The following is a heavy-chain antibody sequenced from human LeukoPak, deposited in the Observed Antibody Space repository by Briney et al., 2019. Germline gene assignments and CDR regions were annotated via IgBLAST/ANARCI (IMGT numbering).Heavy chain of an antibody. CDR2: INPNSGGT. CDR1: GYTFTGYY. CDR3: ARDRLISSSSGDWFDP. V-gene: IGHV1-2*02. D-gene: IGHD6-6*01. Sequence: GASVKVSCKASGYTFTGYYMHWVRQAPGQGREWMGWINPNSGGTNYAQKFQGRVTMTRDTSISTAYMELSRLRSDDTAVYYCARDRLISSSSGDWFDPWGQGTLATVSS. J-gene: IGHJ5*02.